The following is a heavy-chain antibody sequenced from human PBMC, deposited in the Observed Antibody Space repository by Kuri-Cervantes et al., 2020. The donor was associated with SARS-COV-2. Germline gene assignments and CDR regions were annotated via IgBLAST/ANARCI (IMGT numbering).Heavy chain of an antibody. V-gene: IGHV4-39*07. J-gene: IGHJ4*02. CDR1: GGSISSSSYY. CDR3: ARGGERGEYYFDY. D-gene: IGHD3-10*01. Sequence: GSLRLSCTVSGGSISSSSYYWGWIRQPPGKGLEWIGSIYYSGSTYYNPSLKSRVTISVDTSKNQFSLKLSSVTAADTAVYYCARGGERGEYYFDYWGQGTLVTVSS. CDR2: IYYSGST.